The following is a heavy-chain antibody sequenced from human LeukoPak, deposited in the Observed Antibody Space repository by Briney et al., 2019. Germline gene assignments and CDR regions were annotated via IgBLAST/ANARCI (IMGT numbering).Heavy chain of an antibody. Sequence: SETLSLTCAVYGGSFSGYYWSWIRQAPGKGLEWIGEINHSGSTNYNPSLKSRVTISVDTSKNQFSLKLSSVTAADTAVYYCARLGLRFGELLYDYWGQGTLVTVSS. CDR1: GGSFSGYY. CDR3: ARLGLRFGELLYDY. J-gene: IGHJ4*02. V-gene: IGHV4-34*01. CDR2: INHSGST. D-gene: IGHD3-10*01.